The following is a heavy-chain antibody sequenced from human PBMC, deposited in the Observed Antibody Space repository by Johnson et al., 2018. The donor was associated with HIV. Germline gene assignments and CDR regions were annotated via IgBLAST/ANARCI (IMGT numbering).Heavy chain of an antibody. J-gene: IGHJ3*01. V-gene: IGHV3-7*01. D-gene: IGHD3-3*01. CDR2: IKQDGSNK. CDR1: GFTFSRYW. CDR3: ARGHTWPKSGFDF. Sequence: VQLVESGGGLVQPGGSLRLSCAASGFTFSRYWMSWVRQAPGKGLEWVANIKQDGSNKYYAESMKGRLIISRDNSKNMLDLEMQSLTSEDTAVYYCARGHTWPKSGFDFWGQGTMVTVSS.